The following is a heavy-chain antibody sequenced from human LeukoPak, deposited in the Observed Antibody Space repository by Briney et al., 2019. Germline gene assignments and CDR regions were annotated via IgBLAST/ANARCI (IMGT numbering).Heavy chain of an antibody. CDR1: GYSFTSYW. Sequence: KYGESLKISCKGSGYSFTSYWINWVRQMPGKGLEWMGRIDPSDSYTNYSPSFQGHVTISADKSISTAYLQWSSLRASDTAMYYCARLIMATVTPDDYWGQGTLVTVSS. CDR2: IDPSDSYT. D-gene: IGHD4-17*01. V-gene: IGHV5-10-1*01. CDR3: ARLIMATVTPDDY. J-gene: IGHJ4*02.